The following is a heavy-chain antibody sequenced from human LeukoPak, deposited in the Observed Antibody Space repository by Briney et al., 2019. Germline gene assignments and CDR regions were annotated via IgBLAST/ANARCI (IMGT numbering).Heavy chain of an antibody. D-gene: IGHD4-17*01. J-gene: IGHJ4*02. CDR2: IRSDGIYT. Sequence: GGSLRLSCAASGFIVSNYWMHWVRQAPGQGLVWVSLIRSDGIYTNYADSVKGRFTISRDNAKNTLYLQMNSLRAEDTAVYYXVRVXGAMYGDYTPFDYWGQGTLVAVSS. V-gene: IGHV3-74*01. CDR1: GFIVSNYW. CDR3: VRVXGAMYGDYTPFDY.